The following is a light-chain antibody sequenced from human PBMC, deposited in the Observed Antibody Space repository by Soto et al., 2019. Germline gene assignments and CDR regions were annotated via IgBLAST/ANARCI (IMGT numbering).Light chain of an antibody. J-gene: IGLJ3*02. V-gene: IGLV1-44*01. CDR2: TND. CDR1: SSNIGSNT. CDR3: AAWDDSLNGLWV. Sequence: QSVLTQPPSASGTPGQRVTISCSGSSSNIGSNTVSWYQQLPGTAPKLLIYTNDQRPSGVPDRFSGSKSGTSASLAISGLQSEDEDHYYCAAWDDSLNGLWVFGGGTKLTVL.